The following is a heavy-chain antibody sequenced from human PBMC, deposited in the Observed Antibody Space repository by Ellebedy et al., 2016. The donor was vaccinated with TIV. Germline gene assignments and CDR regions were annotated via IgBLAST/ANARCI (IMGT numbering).Heavy chain of an antibody. CDR2: IDWDDDK. V-gene: IGHV2-70*11. Sequence: SGPTLVKLTQTLTLTCTFSGFSLSTTRVSVSWIRQPPGKALEWPDRIDWDDDKYFNTSLRTRLTISQDTSKNQVVLTMTNMDPVDTATYYCARTDGSGWAFDSWGQGTLVTVSS. CDR3: ARTDGSGWAFDS. CDR1: GFSLSTTRVS. D-gene: IGHD6-19*01. J-gene: IGHJ4*02.